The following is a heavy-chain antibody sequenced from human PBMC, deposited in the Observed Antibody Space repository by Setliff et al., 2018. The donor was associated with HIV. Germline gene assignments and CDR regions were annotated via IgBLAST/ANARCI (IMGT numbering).Heavy chain of an antibody. CDR1: GGTFSSYA. CDR2: VIPIFGTA. J-gene: IGHJ4*02. CDR3: ARVGEYSYKD. V-gene: IGHV1-69*05. Sequence: SVKVSCQASGGTFSSYAISWVRQAPGQGLEWMGGVIPIFGTANYAQKFQGRVTITTDESTSTAYMELSSLRSEDTAGYYCARVGEYSYKDWGQGTLVTVSS. D-gene: IGHD5-18*01.